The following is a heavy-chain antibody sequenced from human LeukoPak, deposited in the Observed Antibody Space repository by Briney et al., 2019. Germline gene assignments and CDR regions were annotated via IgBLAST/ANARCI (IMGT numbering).Heavy chain of an antibody. V-gene: IGHV1-69*04. CDR1: GGTFSSYA. Sequence: ASVKVSCKASGGTFSSYAISWVRQAPGQGLEWMGRIIPILGMANYAQKFQGRVTITADKSTSTAYMELSSLRSEDTAVYYCARGIVVVPAAPFDPWGQGTPVTVSS. J-gene: IGHJ5*02. CDR2: IIPILGMA. D-gene: IGHD2-2*01. CDR3: ARGIVVVPAAPFDP.